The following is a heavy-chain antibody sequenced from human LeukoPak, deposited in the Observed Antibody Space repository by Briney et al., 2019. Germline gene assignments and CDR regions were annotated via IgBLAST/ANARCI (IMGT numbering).Heavy chain of an antibody. D-gene: IGHD6-6*01. CDR2: IYSSGNT. CDR3: ARDEGIAAQFDY. Sequence: SETLSLTCTVSGGSISSSSYYWGWIRQPPGKGLEWIGYIYSSGNTDYNPALKSRVTMSMDTSRNQFSLKLRSVTAADTAIYYCARDEGIAAQFDYWGQGTLVTVSS. V-gene: IGHV4-61*01. J-gene: IGHJ4*02. CDR1: GGSISSSSYY.